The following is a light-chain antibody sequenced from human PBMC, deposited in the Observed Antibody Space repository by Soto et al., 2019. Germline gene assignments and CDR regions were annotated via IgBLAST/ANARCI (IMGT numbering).Light chain of an antibody. CDR1: QSVSSNN. CDR2: GAS. CDR3: QKYGRSPFT. J-gene: IGKJ3*01. Sequence: EIVLTQSPGTLSLSPGERATISCRASQSVSSNNLAWYQQRPGQAPRVVIYGASTRATGIPERFSGSGSGTDFTLTISSLEPEDFAVYYCQKYGRSPFTFGPGTKVDIK. V-gene: IGKV3-20*01.